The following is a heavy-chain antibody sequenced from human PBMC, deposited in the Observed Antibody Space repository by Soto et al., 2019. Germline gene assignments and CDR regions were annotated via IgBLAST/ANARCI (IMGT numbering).Heavy chain of an antibody. CDR3: ARVAAASLYYYYYGMDV. D-gene: IGHD6-25*01. V-gene: IGHV1-69*01. CDR1: GGTFSSYA. J-gene: IGHJ6*02. CDR2: IIPIFGTA. Sequence: QVQLVQSGAEVKKPGSSVKVSCKASGGTFSSYAISWVRQASGQGLEWMGGIIPIFGTANYAQKFQGRVTITADESTSTAYMELSSLRSEDTAVYYCARVAAASLYYYYYGMDVWGQGTTVTVSS.